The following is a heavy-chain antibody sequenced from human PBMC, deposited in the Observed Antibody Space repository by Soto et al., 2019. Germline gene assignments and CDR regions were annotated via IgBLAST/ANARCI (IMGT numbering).Heavy chain of an antibody. CDR2: IIPIFGTA. CDR3: ARDRALLAAAGTGWFAP. CDR1: GGTFSSYA. D-gene: IGHD6-13*01. V-gene: IGHV1-69*06. J-gene: IGHJ5*02. Sequence: QVQLVQSGAEVKKPGSSVKVSCKASGGTFSSYAISWVRQAPGQGLEWMGGIIPIFGTANYAQKLQGRVTITADKSTSTAYMELSSRRSADTAVYYCARDRALLAAAGTGWFAPWGQGTLVTVSS.